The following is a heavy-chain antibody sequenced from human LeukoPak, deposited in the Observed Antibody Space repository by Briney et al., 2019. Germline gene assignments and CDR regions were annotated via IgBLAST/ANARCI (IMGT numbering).Heavy chain of an antibody. D-gene: IGHD6-19*01. CDR1: GFSLSTSGMC. Sequence: VSGPTLVNPTQTLTLTCTFSGFSLSTSGMCVSWIRQPPGKALEWLARIDWDDDKYYSTSLKTRLTISKDTSKNQVVLTMTNMDPVDTATYYCAQGIAVAGTIDYWGQGTLVTVSS. CDR3: AQGIAVAGTIDY. V-gene: IGHV2-70*11. J-gene: IGHJ4*02. CDR2: IDWDDDK.